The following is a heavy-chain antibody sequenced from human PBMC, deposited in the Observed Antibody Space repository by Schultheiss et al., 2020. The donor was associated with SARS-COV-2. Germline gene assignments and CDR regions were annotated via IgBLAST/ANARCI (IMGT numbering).Heavy chain of an antibody. D-gene: IGHD3-9*01. V-gene: IGHV4-61*05. CDR3: ARQSTDYDILTGYYIFFDY. CDR1: GGSISSSSYY. CDR2: IYYSGST. J-gene: IGHJ4*02. Sequence: SETLSLTCTVSGGSISSSSYYWGWIRQHPGKGLEWIGYIYYSGSTNYNPSLKSRVTISVDTSKNQFSLKLSSVTAADTAVYYCARQSTDYDILTGYYIFFDYWGQGTLVTVSS.